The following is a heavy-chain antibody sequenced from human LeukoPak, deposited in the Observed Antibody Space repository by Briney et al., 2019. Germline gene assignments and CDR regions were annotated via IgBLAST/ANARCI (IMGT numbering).Heavy chain of an antibody. V-gene: IGHV5-51*01. J-gene: IGHJ3*02. D-gene: IGHD3-22*01. CDR3: ARRLMYYYDTSGYDVAFDI. CDR2: IYPGDSDI. CDR1: GYTFTSYW. Sequence: GESLKISCKGFGYTFTSYWIGWVRQMPGKGLEWMGIIYPGDSDITYSPSFQGQGTISADKSISTAYLQWNSLKASDTAMYYCARRLMYYYDTSGYDVAFDIWGQGTMVTVSS.